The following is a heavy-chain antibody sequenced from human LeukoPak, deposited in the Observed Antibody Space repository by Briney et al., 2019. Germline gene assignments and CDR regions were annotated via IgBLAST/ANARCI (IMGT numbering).Heavy chain of an antibody. V-gene: IGHV4-38-2*02. CDR3: ARDADSSGYYEDAFDI. CDR1: GYSISSGYY. Sequence: PSETLSLTCTVSGYSISSGYYWGWIRQPPGKGLEWIGSIYHSGSTYYNPSLKSRVTISVDTSKNQFSLKLSPVTAADTAAYYCARDADSSGYYEDAFDIWGQGTMVTVSS. J-gene: IGHJ3*02. CDR2: IYHSGST. D-gene: IGHD3-22*01.